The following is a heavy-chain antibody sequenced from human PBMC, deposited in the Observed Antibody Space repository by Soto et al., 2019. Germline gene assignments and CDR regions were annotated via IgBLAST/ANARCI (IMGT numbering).Heavy chain of an antibody. Sequence: QVRLVESGGGVIQPGRSLRLSCVVSGFTFSSYAMNWVRQVPGKGLEWVAVISHDGSNKYYPDSVKGRFTISRDNSMNTLYLQMNSLTVEDTAVYYCAREFGLSAGGSTRGYFLHWGQGTQVTVSA. CDR3: AREFGLSAGGSTRGYFLH. D-gene: IGHD1-26*01. CDR2: ISHDGSNK. CDR1: GFTFSSYA. J-gene: IGHJ1*01. V-gene: IGHV3-30-3*01.